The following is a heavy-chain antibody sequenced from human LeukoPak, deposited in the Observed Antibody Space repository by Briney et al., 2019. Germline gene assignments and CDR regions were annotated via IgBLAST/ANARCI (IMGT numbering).Heavy chain of an antibody. CDR2: ISGSGGTT. J-gene: IGHJ1*01. D-gene: IGHD3-22*01. CDR3: ARGVYSSGYNEYFQH. V-gene: IGHV3-23*01. Sequence: GGSLRLSCAASGFTFSSYAMSWVRQAPGKGLEWVSAISGSGGTTYYADSVKGRFTISRDNSKNTLYLQMNSLRAEDTAVYYCARGVYSSGYNEYFQHWGQGTLVTVSS. CDR1: GFTFSSYA.